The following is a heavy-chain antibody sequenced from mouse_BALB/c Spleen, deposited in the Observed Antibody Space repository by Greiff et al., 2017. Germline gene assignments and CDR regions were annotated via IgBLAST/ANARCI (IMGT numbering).Heavy chain of an antibody. CDR2: ISYSGST. Sequence: EVKLQESGPGLVKPSQSLSLTCTVTGYSITSDYAWNWIRQFPGNKLEWMGYISYSGSTSYNPSLKSRISITRDTSKNQFFLQLNSVTTEDTATYYCARGEVRTFYAMDYRGQGTSVTVSS. CDR3: ARGEVRTFYAMDY. CDR1: GYSITSDYA. J-gene: IGHJ4*01. D-gene: IGHD2-14*01. V-gene: IGHV3-2*02.